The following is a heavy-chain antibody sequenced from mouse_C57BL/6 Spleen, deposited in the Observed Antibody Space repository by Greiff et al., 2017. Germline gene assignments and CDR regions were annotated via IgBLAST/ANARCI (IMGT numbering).Heavy chain of an antibody. D-gene: IGHD2-4*01. CDR3: ARCPYDYATGCAY. Sequence: QVQLQQPGAELVMPGASVKLSCKASGYTFTSYWMHWVKQRPGQGLEWIGEIDPSDSYTNYNQKFKGKSTLTVDKSSSTAYMQLSSLTSEDSAVYYCARCPYDYATGCAYWGQGTLVTVSA. CDR1: GYTFTSYW. V-gene: IGHV1-69*01. J-gene: IGHJ3*01. CDR2: IDPSDSYT.